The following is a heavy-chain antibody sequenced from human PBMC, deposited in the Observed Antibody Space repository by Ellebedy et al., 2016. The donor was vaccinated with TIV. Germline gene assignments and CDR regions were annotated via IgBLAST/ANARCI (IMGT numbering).Heavy chain of an antibody. Sequence: AASVTVSCKASGYTFTSFGISWVRQPPGHGLEWLGWISAYNANPNYAQNLQGRVTMTTDTSTSTAYMELRSLRSDDTAVYYCARWGEGYCSSTSCYVGWFDPWGQGTQVTVSS. D-gene: IGHD2-2*01. J-gene: IGHJ5*02. V-gene: IGHV1-18*04. CDR1: GYTFTSFG. CDR3: ARWGEGYCSSTSCYVGWFDP. CDR2: ISAYNANP.